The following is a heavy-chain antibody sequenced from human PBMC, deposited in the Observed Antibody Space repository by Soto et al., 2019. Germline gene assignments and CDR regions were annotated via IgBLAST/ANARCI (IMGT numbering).Heavy chain of an antibody. CDR1: GVTLSNAW. J-gene: IGHJ4*02. CDR2: IKSKTDGGTT. V-gene: IGHV3-15*01. D-gene: IGHD3-10*01. CDR3: AKGGLGELENDY. Sequence: GVPLRLSCAAYGVTLSNAWVRWVRQALGKGLEWVGRIKSKTDGGTTDYAAPVKGRFTISRDDSKNTLYLQMNSLRAEDTAVYYCAKGGLGELENDYWGQGTLVTVSS.